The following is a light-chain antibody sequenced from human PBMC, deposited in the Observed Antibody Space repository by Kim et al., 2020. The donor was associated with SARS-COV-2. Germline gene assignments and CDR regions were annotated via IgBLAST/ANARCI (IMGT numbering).Light chain of an antibody. CDR1: QSVISNF. Sequence: EIVLTQSPGTLSLSPGERATLSCRASQSVISNFLAWYQQKPGQAPRLLIYSATNRVTGIPDRFSGSESGTDFTLTISRLEPEDFAVYFCQQYGSSPYTFGQGTKLEI. V-gene: IGKV3-20*01. J-gene: IGKJ2*01. CDR2: SAT. CDR3: QQYGSSPYT.